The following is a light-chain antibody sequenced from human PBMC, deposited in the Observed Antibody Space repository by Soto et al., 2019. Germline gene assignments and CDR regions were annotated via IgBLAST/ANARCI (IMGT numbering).Light chain of an antibody. J-gene: IGKJ2*02. CDR2: DAF. Sequence: DIRMTQSPSTLSASVGDRVTITCRASQSISYWLAWYQQKPGKAPKLLISDAFSLESGVPSRFSGSGSGTEFTLTISSLQPDDFATYYCQQYKSYPWTFGQGTKLGIK. CDR3: QQYKSYPWT. CDR1: QSISYW. V-gene: IGKV1-5*01.